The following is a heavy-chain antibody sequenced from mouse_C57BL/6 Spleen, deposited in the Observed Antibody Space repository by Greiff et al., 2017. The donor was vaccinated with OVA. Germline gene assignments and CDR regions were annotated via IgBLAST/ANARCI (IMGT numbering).Heavy chain of an antibody. Sequence: EVQLQQSGPELVKPGASVKISCKASGYTFTDYYMNWVKQSHGKSLAWIGDINPNNGGTSYNQKFKGKATLTVDKSSSTAYMELRSLTSEDSAVYYCARPIYYDDDEGAWFAYWGQGTLVTVSA. J-gene: IGHJ3*01. CDR1: GYTFTDYY. D-gene: IGHD2-4*01. V-gene: IGHV1-26*01. CDR2: INPNNGGT. CDR3: ARPIYYDDDEGAWFAY.